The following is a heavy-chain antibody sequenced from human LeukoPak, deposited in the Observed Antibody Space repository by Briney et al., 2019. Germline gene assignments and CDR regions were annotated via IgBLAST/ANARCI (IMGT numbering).Heavy chain of an antibody. Sequence: PSETLSLTCTVSGGSISSGPYYWGWIRQPPGKGLEWIGNIYYGENTYYNPSLKSRVTISIDTSKNQFYLKLSSLTAADTAVYFCARWDDSSGYHKIFDYWGPGTLVTVSS. V-gene: IGHV4-39*01. J-gene: IGHJ4*02. CDR3: ARWDDSSGYHKIFDY. CDR1: GGSISSGPYY. CDR2: IYYGENT. D-gene: IGHD3-22*01.